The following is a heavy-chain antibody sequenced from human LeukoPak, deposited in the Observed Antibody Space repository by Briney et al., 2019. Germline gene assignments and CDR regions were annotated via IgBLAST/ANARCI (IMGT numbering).Heavy chain of an antibody. V-gene: IGHV4-34*01. CDR1: GGSFSGYY. J-gene: IGHJ6*03. D-gene: IGHD3-10*01. CDR3: ERLADVDYYGSGSYYYYMDV. Sequence: SETLSLTCAVYGGSFSGYYWSWIRQPPGKGLEWIGEINHSGSTNYNPSLKSRVTISVDTSKNQFSLKLSSVTAADTAVYYCERLADVDYYGSGSYYYYMDVWGKGTTVTISS. CDR2: INHSGST.